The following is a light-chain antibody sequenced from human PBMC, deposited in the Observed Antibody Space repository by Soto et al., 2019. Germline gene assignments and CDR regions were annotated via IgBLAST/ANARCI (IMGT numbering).Light chain of an antibody. V-gene: IGKV1-5*01. CDR2: DAS. Sequence: DIRLTQSPSTVSASVGDRVTITCRASQSINTWLAWYQQKPGKAPRVLLYDASSLQSGVPSRFSGSGSGTEFTLTISSLEPDDFATYYCQQYDGHFGQGTKREIK. CDR1: QSINTW. CDR3: QQYDGH. J-gene: IGKJ2*01.